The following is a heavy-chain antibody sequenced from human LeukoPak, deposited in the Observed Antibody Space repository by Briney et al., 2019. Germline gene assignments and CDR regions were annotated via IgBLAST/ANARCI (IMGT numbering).Heavy chain of an antibody. CDR2: IQHDETEI. D-gene: IGHD3-10*01. CDR1: GFTFKTSG. CDR3: ARESGATKIGQLLNY. Sequence: GGSLRLSCTASGFTFKTSGMHWVRQAPGKGLEWVGFIQHDETEIYSADSVKGRFTFSRDNFKSTLYLQMNSLRAEDSAVYYCARESGATKIGQLLNYWGQGTLVSVSS. J-gene: IGHJ4*02. V-gene: IGHV3-30*02.